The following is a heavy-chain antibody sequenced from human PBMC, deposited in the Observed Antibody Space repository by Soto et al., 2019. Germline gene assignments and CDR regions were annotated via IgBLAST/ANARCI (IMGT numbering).Heavy chain of an antibody. CDR2: ISSGSSSI. D-gene: IGHD6-19*01. CDR3: AKDPQWPLTY. CDR1: GFTFSNYN. V-gene: IGHV3-21*01. J-gene: IGHJ4*02. Sequence: EVQLVEFGGGLVKPGGSLRLSCAASGFTFSNYNMNWVRQAPGKGLEWVSSISSGSSSIYYADSVKGRITISRDNAKNSLYLHMNSLRVEDTAVYYCAKDPQWPLTYWGQGTLVTVSS.